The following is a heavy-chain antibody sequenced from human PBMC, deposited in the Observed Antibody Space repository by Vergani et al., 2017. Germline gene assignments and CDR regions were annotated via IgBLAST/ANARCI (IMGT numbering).Heavy chain of an antibody. D-gene: IGHD6-13*01. Sequence: QVQLVQSGAEVKKPGASVKVSCKASGYTFTGYYMHWVRQAPGQGLEWMGWINPNSGCTNYAQKFQGRVTMTRDTSISTAYMELSSLRSEDTAVYYCATSGLPAAAGGRTAWFDPWGQGTLVTVSS. J-gene: IGHJ5*02. V-gene: IGHV1-2*02. CDR2: INPNSGCT. CDR3: ATSGLPAAAGGRTAWFDP. CDR1: GYTFTGYY.